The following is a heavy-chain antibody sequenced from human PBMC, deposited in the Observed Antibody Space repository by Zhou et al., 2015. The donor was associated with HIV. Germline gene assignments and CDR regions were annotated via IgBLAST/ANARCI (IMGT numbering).Heavy chain of an antibody. J-gene: IGHJ6*02. Sequence: QVQLVQSGAEVKKPGASVKVSCKASGYTFTSYGISWVRQAPGQGLEWMGWISAYNGNTNYAQKLQGRVTMTTDTSTSTAYMELRSLRSDDTAVYYCARGDYYDSSGYSYYYYGMDVWGQGTTVTVSS. CDR3: ARGDYYDSSGYSYYYYGMDV. CDR2: ISAYNGNT. CDR1: GYTFTSYG. V-gene: IGHV1-18*01. D-gene: IGHD3-22*01.